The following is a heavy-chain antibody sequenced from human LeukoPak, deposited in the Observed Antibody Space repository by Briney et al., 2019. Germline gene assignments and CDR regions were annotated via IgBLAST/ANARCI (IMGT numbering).Heavy chain of an antibody. CDR2: INHSGST. D-gene: IGHD6-19*01. V-gene: IGHV4-34*01. CDR1: GVSFSGYY. CDR3: ARGSPRYSSGWYNYFDY. J-gene: IGHJ4*02. Sequence: SETLSLTCAVYGVSFSGYYWSWIRQPPGKGLEWIGEINHSGSTNYNPSLKSRVTISVDTSKNQFSLKLSSVTAADTAVYYCARGSPRYSSGWYNYFDYWGQGTLVTVSS.